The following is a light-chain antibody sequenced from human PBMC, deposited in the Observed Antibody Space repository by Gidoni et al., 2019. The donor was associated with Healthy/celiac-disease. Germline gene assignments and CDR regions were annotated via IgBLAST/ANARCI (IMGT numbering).Light chain of an antibody. CDR2: AAS. CDR3: QQYNNWPPT. V-gene: IGKV3-15*01. CDR1: QSVRSN. Sequence: EIVMTPAPATLSASPGERATLSCRASQSVRSNLAWYQQKPGQAPRLLIYAASTRATGIPARFSGSGSGTEFTLTISSLQSEDFAVYFCQQYNNWPPTFGGGTKVEIK. J-gene: IGKJ4*01.